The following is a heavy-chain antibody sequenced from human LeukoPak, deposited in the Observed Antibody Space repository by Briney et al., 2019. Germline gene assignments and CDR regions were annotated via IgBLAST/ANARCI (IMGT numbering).Heavy chain of an antibody. J-gene: IGHJ6*03. D-gene: IGHD5-18*01. CDR2: IIPIFGTA. CDR1: GGTFSSYA. V-gene: IGHV1-69*01. Sequence: SVKVSCKASGGTFSSYAISWVRQAPGQGLEWMGGIIPIFGTANYAQKFQGRVTITADESTSTAYMELSSLRSEDTAVYYCARDFYSYGYFWDRYYYYMDVWGKGTTVTVSS. CDR3: ARDFYSYGYFWDRYYYYMDV.